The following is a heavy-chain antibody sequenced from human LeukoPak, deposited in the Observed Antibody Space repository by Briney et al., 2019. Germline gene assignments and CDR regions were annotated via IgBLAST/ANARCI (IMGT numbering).Heavy chain of an antibody. CDR1: GFSFTTYS. V-gene: IGHV4-59*12. CDR3: AKSNGYGLVDI. J-gene: IGHJ3*02. D-gene: IGHD3-10*01. Sequence: GSLRLSCAASGFSFTTYSMNWVRQPPGKGLEWSGNIFYSGSTYYSPSLKSRVTISLDTSRNQFSLKLTSVTAADTAVYYCAKSNGYGLVDIWGQGTMVTVSP. CDR2: IFYSGST.